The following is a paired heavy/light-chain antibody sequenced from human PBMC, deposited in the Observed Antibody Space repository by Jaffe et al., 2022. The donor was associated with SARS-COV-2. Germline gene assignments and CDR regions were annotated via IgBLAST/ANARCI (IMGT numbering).Light chain of an antibody. Sequence: EIVLTQSPDTLSLSPGERAPLSCRASQSVSSSSLAWYQQRPGQAPRLLIYGASNRATGIPDRFSGSGSGTDFTLTISRLEPGDFAVYYCQQYGSSPWTFGQGTRVEFK. CDR1: QSVSSSS. CDR3: QQYGSSPWT. CDR2: GAS. J-gene: IGKJ1*01. V-gene: IGKV3-20*01.
Heavy chain of an antibody. D-gene: IGHD5-18*01. Sequence: EVQLVQSGAEVKKPGESLKISCQTSGYSFTSYWIAWVRQMPGKGLEWMGLIYPADSETRYSPSSQGQVTISVDKSISTAYLHWSSLKASDTAMYYCATGGGYTYGTVDYWGQGTLVTVSS. CDR2: IYPADSET. V-gene: IGHV5-51*01. J-gene: IGHJ4*02. CDR3: ATGGGYTYGTVDY. CDR1: GYSFTSYW.